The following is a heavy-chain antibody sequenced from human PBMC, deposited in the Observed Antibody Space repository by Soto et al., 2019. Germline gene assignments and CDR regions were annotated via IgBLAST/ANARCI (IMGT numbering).Heavy chain of an antibody. V-gene: IGHV1-2*02. CDR3: ARERYQVISDGMDV. J-gene: IGHJ6*02. CDR1: GYTFTGYY. D-gene: IGHD2-2*01. Sequence: QVQLVQSGADVKTPGASVRVSCKASGYTFTGYYVHWVREAPGQGLEWMGWINPETGATRYAQKFQGSVTLSRDTSINTVYLELSSLRFDDAAVYFCARERYQVISDGMDVWGQGTTVTVSS. CDR2: INPETGAT.